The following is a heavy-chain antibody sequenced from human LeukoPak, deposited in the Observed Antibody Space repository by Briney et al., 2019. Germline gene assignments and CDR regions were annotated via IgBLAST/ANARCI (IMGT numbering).Heavy chain of an antibody. D-gene: IGHD6-19*01. J-gene: IGHJ4*02. CDR1: GFTFSNYD. CDR2: IRNKANGGTA. CDR3: SRAYSTGWLGINDY. V-gene: IGHV3-49*04. Sequence: GGSLRLSCAASGFTFSNYDMTWVRQAPGKGLEWVGFIRNKANGGTADYAASVKGRFTISRDDSKTIAYLQMNSLKTEDTAVYFCSRAYSTGWLGINDYWGQGVLVTVSS.